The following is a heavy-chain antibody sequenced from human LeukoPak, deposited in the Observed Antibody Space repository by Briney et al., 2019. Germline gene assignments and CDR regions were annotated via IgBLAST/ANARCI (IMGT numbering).Heavy chain of an antibody. D-gene: IGHD1-26*01. CDR3: ARDAGWSLDP. J-gene: IGHJ5*02. CDR2: IRNKANSYII. Sequence: GGSLRLSCAASGFIFSDHNMDWVRQAPGKGLEWVGRIRNKANSYIIEDAASVRGRFTISRDDSKNLLFLQMNSLRAEDTVVYYCARDAGWSLDPWGQGTLVTVSS. V-gene: IGHV3-72*01. CDR1: GFIFSDHN.